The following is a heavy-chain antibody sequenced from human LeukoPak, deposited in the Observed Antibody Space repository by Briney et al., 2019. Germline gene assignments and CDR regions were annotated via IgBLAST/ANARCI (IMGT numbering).Heavy chain of an antibody. D-gene: IGHD1-26*01. V-gene: IGHV3-73*01. J-gene: IGHJ3*02. Sequence: GGSLRLSCAASGFTFSNAWMSWVRQAPGKGLEWVGRIRSKANSYATVYAASVKGRFTISRDDSKNTAYLQMNSLKTEDTAVYYCTRGVGANDAFDIWGQGTMVTVSS. CDR2: IRSKANSYAT. CDR1: GFTFSNAW. CDR3: TRGVGANDAFDI.